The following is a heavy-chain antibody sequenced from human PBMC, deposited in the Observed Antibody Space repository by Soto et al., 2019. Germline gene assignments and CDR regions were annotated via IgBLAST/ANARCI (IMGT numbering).Heavy chain of an antibody. CDR3: ARGGQLWGLIRGMDV. J-gene: IGHJ6*02. CDR1: GFTFSSYA. D-gene: IGHD2-21*01. V-gene: IGHV3-30-3*01. CDR2: ISYDGSNK. Sequence: QVQLVESGGGVVQPGRSLRLSCAASGFTFSSYAMHWVRQAPGKGLEWVAVISYDGSNKYYADSVKGRFTISRDNSKNTLYRQMNSLRAEDTAVYYCARGGQLWGLIRGMDVWGQGTTVTVSS.